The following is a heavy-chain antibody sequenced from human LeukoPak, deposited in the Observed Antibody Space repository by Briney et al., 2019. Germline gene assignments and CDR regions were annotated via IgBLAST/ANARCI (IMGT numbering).Heavy chain of an antibody. CDR2: ISSNGGIT. CDR1: GFTFSSYS. J-gene: IGHJ4*02. V-gene: IGHV3-64D*09. D-gene: IGHD6-13*01. Sequence: GGSLRLSCSASGFTFSSYSMHWVRQAPGKGLEYVSGISSNGGITYYADSVKGRFIISRDNSKNTLFLQMSSLRLEDTAVYFCVKLSSRVSQTIDYWGQGTLVTVSS. CDR3: VKLSSRVSQTIDY.